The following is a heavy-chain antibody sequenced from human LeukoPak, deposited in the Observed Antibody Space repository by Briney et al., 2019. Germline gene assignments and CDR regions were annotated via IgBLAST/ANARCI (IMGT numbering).Heavy chain of an antibody. Sequence: ASVKVSCKTSGNTFIGFYMHWVRQAPGQGLEWMGWIHPNSGGTKYAQKFQGRVTMTRDTSISTVYMELSSLRSDDTAIYCCAGPGRDYFYYYHMDVWAKGTTVTVSS. V-gene: IGHV1-2*02. CDR3: AGPGRDYFYYYHMDV. J-gene: IGHJ6*03. CDR1: GNTFIGFY. CDR2: IHPNSGGT.